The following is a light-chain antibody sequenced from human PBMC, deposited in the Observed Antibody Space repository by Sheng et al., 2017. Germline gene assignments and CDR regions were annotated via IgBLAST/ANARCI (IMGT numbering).Light chain of an antibody. V-gene: IGKV3-20*01. CDR3: QQYGSSPLT. CDR2: AAS. J-gene: IGKJ4*01. CDR1: QSVSSN. Sequence: EIVLTQSPATLSLSPGERATLSCRASQSVSSNLAWYQQKPGQAPRLLIYAASNRATGIPDRFGGSGSGRDFTLTINRLEPEDFAVYYCQQYGSSPLTFGGGTKVEIK.